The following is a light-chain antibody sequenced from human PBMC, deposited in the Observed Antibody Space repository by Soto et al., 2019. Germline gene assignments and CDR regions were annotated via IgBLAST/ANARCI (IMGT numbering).Light chain of an antibody. V-gene: IGLV2-23*01. Sequence: QSVLAQPASVSGSHRQSITISCTGTSSDVGSYNLVSWYQQHPGKAPKLMIYEGSKRPSGVSNRFSGSKSGNTASLTISGLQAEDEADYYCCSYAGSSTPYVFGTGTKVTVL. CDR1: SSDVGSYNL. CDR2: EGS. CDR3: CSYAGSSTPYV. J-gene: IGLJ1*01.